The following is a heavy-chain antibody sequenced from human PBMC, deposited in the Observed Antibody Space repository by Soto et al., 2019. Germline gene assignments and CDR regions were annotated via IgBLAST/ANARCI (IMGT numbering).Heavy chain of an antibody. Sequence: QVQLVQSGAEVKKPGSSVKVSCKASGGTFSSYTISWVRQAPGQGLEWMGRIIPILGIANYAQKFQGRVTIAADKSPGTAYVVLSSLRSEDTAVYYCARARMVRGVIPYYYGMDVWGQGTTVTVSS. J-gene: IGHJ6*02. D-gene: IGHD3-10*01. CDR2: IIPILGIA. CDR3: ARARMVRGVIPYYYGMDV. CDR1: GGTFSSYT. V-gene: IGHV1-69*02.